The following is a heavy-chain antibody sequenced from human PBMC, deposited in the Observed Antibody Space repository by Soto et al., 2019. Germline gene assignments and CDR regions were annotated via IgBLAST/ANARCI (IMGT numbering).Heavy chain of an antibody. CDR2: IIPIFGTA. CDR3: AREIAARSVRFDP. CDR1: GYTFTSYG. D-gene: IGHD6-6*01. J-gene: IGHJ5*02. Sequence: ASVKVSCTASGYTFTSYGISWVRQAPGQGLEWMGWIIPIFGTANYAQKFQGRVTITADESTSTAYMELSSLRSEDTAVYYCAREIAARSVRFDPWGQGTLVTVSS. V-gene: IGHV1-69*13.